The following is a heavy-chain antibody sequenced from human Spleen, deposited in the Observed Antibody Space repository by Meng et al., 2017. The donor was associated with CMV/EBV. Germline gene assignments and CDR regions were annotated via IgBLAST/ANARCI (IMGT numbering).Heavy chain of an antibody. CDR3: ARQGAGVYDPTYAFDI. CDR1: GGSISSDSRY. CDR2: ISYSGTT. D-gene: IGHD3-22*01. V-gene: IGHV4-39*01. J-gene: IGHJ3*02. Sequence: SETLSLTCTVSGGSISSDSRYWGWIRQRPGKGLEWIGSISYSGTTYYNPSLKSRVTISVDTSKNQFSLKLSSVTAADTAVYYCARQGAGVYDPTYAFDIWGQGTMVTVSS.